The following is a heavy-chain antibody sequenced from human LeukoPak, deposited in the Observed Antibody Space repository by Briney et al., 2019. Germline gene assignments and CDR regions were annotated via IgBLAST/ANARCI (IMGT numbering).Heavy chain of an antibody. Sequence: SVKVSCKASGGTFSSYAISWVRQAPGQGLEWMGGIIPIFGTANYAQKFQGRVTITTDESTSTAYMELSSLRSEDTAVYYCARTTKGVLTHAFDIWGQGTMVTVSS. CDR3: ARTTKGVLTHAFDI. D-gene: IGHD3-10*01. V-gene: IGHV1-69*05. J-gene: IGHJ3*02. CDR2: IIPIFGTA. CDR1: GGTFSSYA.